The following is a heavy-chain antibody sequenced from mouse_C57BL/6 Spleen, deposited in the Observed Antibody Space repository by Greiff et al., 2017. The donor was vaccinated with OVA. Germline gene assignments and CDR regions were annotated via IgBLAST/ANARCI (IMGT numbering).Heavy chain of an antibody. D-gene: IGHD1-1*01. Sequence: VQLQQSGAELVKPGASVKMSCKASGYTFTSYWITWVKQRPGQGLEWIGDIYPGSGSTNYNEKFKSKATLTVDTSSSTAYMQLSSLTSEDSAVYYCARWKTTVVATTGFDYWGQGTTLTVSS. V-gene: IGHV1-55*01. CDR1: GYTFTSYW. CDR2: IYPGSGST. CDR3: ARWKTTVVATTGFDY. J-gene: IGHJ2*01.